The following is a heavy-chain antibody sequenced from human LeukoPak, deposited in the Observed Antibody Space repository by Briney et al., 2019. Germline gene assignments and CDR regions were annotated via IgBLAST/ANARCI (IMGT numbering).Heavy chain of an antibody. Sequence: GGSLRLSCAASGFTFSSYWMSWVRQAPGKGLEWVANIKQDGSEKYYVDSVKGRFTVSRDNAKNSLYLQMNSLRAEDTAVYYCARDHPEGYFDYWGQGTLVTVSS. CDR2: IKQDGSEK. CDR1: GFTFSSYW. CDR3: ARDHPEGYFDY. V-gene: IGHV3-7*01. J-gene: IGHJ4*02.